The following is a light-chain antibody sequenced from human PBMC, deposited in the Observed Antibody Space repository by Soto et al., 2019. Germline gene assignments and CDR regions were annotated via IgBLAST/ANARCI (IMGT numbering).Light chain of an antibody. J-gene: IGKJ4*01. Sequence: IVMTHSPATLSMFPWERATLSCRASQSVSGDLGWYQQKPGQAPRLLIHGAFTRATGVPARFSGSGSGTDFTLTISSLQSEDSAVYYCQQYNDWPLTFGGGTKVDIK. CDR1: QSVSGD. CDR3: QQYNDWPLT. CDR2: GAF. V-gene: IGKV3-15*01.